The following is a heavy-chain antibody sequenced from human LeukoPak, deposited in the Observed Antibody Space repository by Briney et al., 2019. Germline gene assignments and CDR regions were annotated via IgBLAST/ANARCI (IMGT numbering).Heavy chain of an antibody. D-gene: IGHD3-9*01. CDR2: IYTSGST. CDR1: GGSISSYY. Sequence: SETLSLTCTVSGGSISSYYWSWIRQPAGQGLEWIGRIYTSGSTNYNHSLKSRVTMSVDTSKNQFSLKLSSVTAADTAVYYCARVLVDYDILTVRGYYYYMDVWGKGTTVTVSS. J-gene: IGHJ6*03. V-gene: IGHV4-4*07. CDR3: ARVLVDYDILTVRGYYYYMDV.